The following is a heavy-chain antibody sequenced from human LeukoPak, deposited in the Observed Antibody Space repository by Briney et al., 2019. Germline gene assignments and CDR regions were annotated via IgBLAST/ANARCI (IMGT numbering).Heavy chain of an antibody. CDR3: TTVSSGWYDY. D-gene: IGHD6-19*01. Sequence: GGSLRLSCAASGFTFSSYAMGWVRQAPGKGLEWVSAISGSGGSTYYADSVKGRFTISRDNSKNTLYLQMNSLKTEDTAVYYCTTVSSGWYDYWGQGTLVTVSS. V-gene: IGHV3-23*01. CDR1: GFTFSSYA. J-gene: IGHJ4*02. CDR2: ISGSGGST.